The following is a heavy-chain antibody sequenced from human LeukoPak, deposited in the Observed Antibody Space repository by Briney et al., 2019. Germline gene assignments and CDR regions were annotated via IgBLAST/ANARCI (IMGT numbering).Heavy chain of an antibody. V-gene: IGHV4-61*08. CDR2: IYYSGST. D-gene: IGHD6-13*01. Sequence: SETLSLTCAVSGGSISSGGYSWSWIRQPPGKGLEWIGYIYYSGSTNYNPSLKSRVTISVDTSKNQFSLKLSSVTAADTAVYYCAATGAAAGGLGGYFDLWGRGTLVTVSS. CDR1: GGSISSGGYS. CDR3: AATGAAAGGLGGYFDL. J-gene: IGHJ2*01.